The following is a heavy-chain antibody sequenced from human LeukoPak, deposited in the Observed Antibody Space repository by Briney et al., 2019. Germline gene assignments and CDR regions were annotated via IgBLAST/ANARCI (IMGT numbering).Heavy chain of an antibody. CDR2: IYYSGST. J-gene: IGHJ3*02. CDR1: GGSISSSSYY. Sequence: PSETLSLTCTVSGGSISSSSYYWGWIRQPPGKGLEWIGSIYYSGSTYYNPSLKSRVTISVDTSKNQFSLKLSSVTAADTAVYYCARQLLVVVGGGAFDIWGQGTMVTVSS. CDR3: ARQLLVVVGGGAFDI. V-gene: IGHV4-39*01. D-gene: IGHD3-22*01.